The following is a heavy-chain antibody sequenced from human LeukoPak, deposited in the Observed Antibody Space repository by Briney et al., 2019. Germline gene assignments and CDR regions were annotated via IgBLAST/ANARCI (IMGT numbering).Heavy chain of an antibody. CDR3: ARSGFGELFRFDP. D-gene: IGHD3-10*01. Sequence: SSQTLSLTCTVSGGSISSGDYYWSWIRQPPGKGLEWIGYIYYSGSTYYNPSLKSRVTISVDTSKNQFSLKLSSVTAADTAVYYCARSGFGELFRFDPWGQGTLVTVSS. CDR2: IYYSGST. CDR1: GGSISSGDYY. V-gene: IGHV4-30-4*01. J-gene: IGHJ5*02.